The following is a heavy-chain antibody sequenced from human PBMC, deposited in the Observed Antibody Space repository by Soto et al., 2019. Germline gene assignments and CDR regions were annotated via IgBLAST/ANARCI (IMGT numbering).Heavy chain of an antibody. Sequence: ASVKVSCKASGGTFSSYAISWVRQAPGQGLEWMGGIIPIFGTANYAQKFQGRVTITADESTSTAYMELSSLRSEGTAVYYCARTPYSSSWYVLRYGMDVWGQGTTVTVSS. CDR2: IIPIFGTA. V-gene: IGHV1-69*13. CDR3: ARTPYSSSWYVLRYGMDV. D-gene: IGHD6-13*01. J-gene: IGHJ6*02. CDR1: GGTFSSYA.